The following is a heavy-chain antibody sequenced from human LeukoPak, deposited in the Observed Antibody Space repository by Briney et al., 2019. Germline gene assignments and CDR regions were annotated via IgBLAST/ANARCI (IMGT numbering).Heavy chain of an antibody. D-gene: IGHD3-16*01. CDR2: IKEDGSTI. CDR1: GFTFSSYG. J-gene: IGHJ4*02. V-gene: IGHV3-7*01. CDR3: ARDGAAFGDDFDY. Sequence: GGSLRLSCAASGFTFSSYGIHWVRQAPGKGLEWVANIKEDGSTIFYADSVKGRFTISRDNAKNSLYLQMNSLRVEDTAVYYCARDGAAFGDDFDYWGQGTLVTVSS.